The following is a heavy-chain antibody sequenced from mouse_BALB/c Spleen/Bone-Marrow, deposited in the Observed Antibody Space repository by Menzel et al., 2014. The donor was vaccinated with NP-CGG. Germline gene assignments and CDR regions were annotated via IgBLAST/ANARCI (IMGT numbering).Heavy chain of an antibody. CDR1: GYSFTGYF. CDR3: AREGGYYYGSSPYFDV. D-gene: IGHD1-1*01. V-gene: IGHV1-20*02. Sequence: VQLKESGPELVKPGALVKISCKASGYSFTGYFMNWVMQSHGKSLEWIGRINPYNGDTFYNQKFKGKATLTVDKSSSTAHMELRSLASEDSAVYYCAREGGYYYGSSPYFDVWGAGTTVTVSS. J-gene: IGHJ1*01. CDR2: INPYNGDT.